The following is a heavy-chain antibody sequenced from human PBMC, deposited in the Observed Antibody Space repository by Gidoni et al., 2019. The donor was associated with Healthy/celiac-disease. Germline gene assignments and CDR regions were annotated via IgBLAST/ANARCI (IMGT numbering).Heavy chain of an antibody. CDR2: ISSSSSYI. V-gene: IGHV3-21*01. J-gene: IGHJ6*03. D-gene: IGHD5-12*01. Sequence: EVQLVESGGGLVKPGGSLRLSCAASGFTFSSYSMNWVRQAPGKGLEGVSSISSSSSYIYYADSVKGRFTISRDNAKNSLYLQMNSLRAEDTAVYYCARDSGGYDYGDYYYYYYMDVWGKGTTVTVSS. CDR1: GFTFSSYS. CDR3: ARDSGGYDYGDYYYYYYMDV.